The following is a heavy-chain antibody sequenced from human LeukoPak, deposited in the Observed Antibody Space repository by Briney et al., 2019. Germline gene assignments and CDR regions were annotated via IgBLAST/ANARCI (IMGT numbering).Heavy chain of an antibody. Sequence: GGSLRLSCAASGFTFSNYWMSWVRQAPGKGLEWVANIKQDESEKFYVDSVKGRFSISRDNAKNSLYLQMNSLRAEDTAVYYCAREENYYDSSGYYRFDYWGQGTLVTVSS. CDR2: IKQDESEK. J-gene: IGHJ4*02. CDR3: AREENYYDSSGYYRFDY. CDR1: GFTFSNYW. V-gene: IGHV3-7*03. D-gene: IGHD3-22*01.